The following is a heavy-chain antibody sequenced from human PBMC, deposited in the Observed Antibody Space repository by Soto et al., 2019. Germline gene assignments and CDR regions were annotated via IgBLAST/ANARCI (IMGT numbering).Heavy chain of an antibody. D-gene: IGHD2-8*01. CDR3: ARNKTNWFDS. CDR2: IYYSGST. J-gene: IGHJ5*01. CDR1: GDSISSSY. Sequence: SETLSLTCTVSGDSISSSYWSWIRQPPGRGLEWIGYIYYSGSTNYNPSLKSRVTMSVDTSSNQFSLRLSSVTAADTAVYYCARNKTNWFDSWGQGTLVTVSS. V-gene: IGHV4-59*08.